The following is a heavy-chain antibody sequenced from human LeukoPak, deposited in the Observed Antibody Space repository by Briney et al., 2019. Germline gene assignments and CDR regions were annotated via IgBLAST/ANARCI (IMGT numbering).Heavy chain of an antibody. CDR3: AKSQCSSGGSCYYYYMDV. CDR2: ISGDGGST. V-gene: IGHV3-43*02. J-gene: IGHJ6*03. Sequence: GGSLRLSCAASGFTFDDYAMHWIRQAPGKGLEWVSLISGDGGSTYYADSVKGRFTISRDNSKNSLYLQMNSLRTEDTALYYCAKSQCSSGGSCYYYYMDVWGKGTTVTVSS. D-gene: IGHD3-10*01. CDR1: GFTFDDYA.